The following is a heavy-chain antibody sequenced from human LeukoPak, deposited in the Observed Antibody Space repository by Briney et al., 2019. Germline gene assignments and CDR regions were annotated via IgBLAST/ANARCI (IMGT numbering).Heavy chain of an antibody. CDR1: GYTFTTYV. D-gene: IGHD6-13*01. V-gene: IGHV1-3*01. CDR3: ARAPRDSSSWYVY. CDR2: INAGTGNR. Sequence: GASVKVSRKASGYTFTTYVMHWVRQARGQRLEWMGWINAGTGNRRYSQKFQDRVTITSDTSASTVYMEMSSLRSEDTAVYYCARAPRDSSSWYVYWGQGTLVTVSS. J-gene: IGHJ4*02.